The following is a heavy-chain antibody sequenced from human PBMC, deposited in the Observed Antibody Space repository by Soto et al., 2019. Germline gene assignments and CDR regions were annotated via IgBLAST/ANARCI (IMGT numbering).Heavy chain of an antibody. CDR1: GGSISSGGYY. CDR3: ATSELITIFGVVTPYYYGMDV. V-gene: IGHV4-31*03. Sequence: PSETLSLTCTVSGGSISSGGYYWSWIRQHPGKGLEWIGYIYYSGSTYYNPSLKSRVTISVDTSKNQFSLKLSSVTAADTAVYYCATSELITIFGVVTPYYYGMDVWGQGTTVTVSS. J-gene: IGHJ6*02. D-gene: IGHD3-3*01. CDR2: IYYSGST.